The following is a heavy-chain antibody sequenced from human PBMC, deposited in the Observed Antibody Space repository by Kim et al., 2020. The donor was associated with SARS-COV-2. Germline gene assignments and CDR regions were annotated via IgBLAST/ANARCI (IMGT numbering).Heavy chain of an antibody. J-gene: IGHJ6*03. CDR1: GYTFTGYY. Sequence: ASVKVSCKASGYTFTGYYMHWVRQAPGQGLEWMGWINPNSGGTNYAQKFQGRVTMTRDTSISTAYMELSRLRSDDTAVYYCARGGVDSSGYSYYYYYMDVWGKGTTVTVSS. CDR3: ARGGVDSSGYSYYYYYMDV. D-gene: IGHD3-22*01. V-gene: IGHV1-2*02. CDR2: INPNSGGT.